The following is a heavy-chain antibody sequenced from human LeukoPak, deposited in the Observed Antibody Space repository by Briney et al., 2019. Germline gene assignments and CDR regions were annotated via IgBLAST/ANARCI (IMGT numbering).Heavy chain of an antibody. CDR1: GGSISSSNW. CDR2: IYHSGST. CDR3: ARVRYCSGGSCPLFDY. V-gene: IGHV4-4*02. Sequence: SGTLSLTCAVSGGSISSSNWWGCVRQPPGKGLEWIGEIYHSGSTNYNPSLKSRVTISVDKSKNQFSLKLSSVTAADTAVYYCARVRYCSGGSCPLFDYWGQGTLVTVSS. D-gene: IGHD2-15*01. J-gene: IGHJ4*02.